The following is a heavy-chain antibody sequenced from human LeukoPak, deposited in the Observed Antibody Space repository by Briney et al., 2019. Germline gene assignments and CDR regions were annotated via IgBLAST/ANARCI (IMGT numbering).Heavy chain of an antibody. CDR1: GFTFSSYA. D-gene: IGHD2-8*02. CDR2: ISGSGGST. V-gene: IGHV3-23*01. Sequence: GGSLRLSCAASGFTFSSYAMSWVRQAPGKGLEWVSAISGSGGSTYYADSVKGRFTISRDNSKSTLYLQMNSLRVEDTAVYYCAKDLVVSTFGQYYFHYWGQGTLVTVSS. CDR3: AKDLVVSTFGQYYFHY. J-gene: IGHJ4*02.